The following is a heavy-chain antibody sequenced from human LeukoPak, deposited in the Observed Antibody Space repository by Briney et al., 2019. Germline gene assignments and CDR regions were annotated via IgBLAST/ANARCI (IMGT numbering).Heavy chain of an antibody. J-gene: IGHJ6*03. D-gene: IGHD3-22*01. CDR3: ARGFYLYDTSGYSPSKYYLDV. CDR1: GESFGVPY. CDR2: INLTGST. Sequence: SETLSLTCAVYGESFGVPYWTWIRQPPGKGLECIGEINLTGSTNYNTSLKRRGNVPLDTSKNQFSLKVKSVTAEDTAVYYSARGFYLYDTSGYSPSKYYLDVWGRGATVAVSS. V-gene: IGHV4-34*01.